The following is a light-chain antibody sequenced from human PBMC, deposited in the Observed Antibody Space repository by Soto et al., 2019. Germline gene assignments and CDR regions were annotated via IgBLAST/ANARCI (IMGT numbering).Light chain of an antibody. CDR2: STN. V-gene: IGLV8-61*01. CDR3: LLYMGSGIPV. CDR1: SGSVSTSYY. J-gene: IGLJ2*01. Sequence: QTVVTQEPSFSVSPGGTVTLTCGLSSGSVSTSYYPSWYQQTPGQAPRTLIYSTNTRSSGVPERFSGSILGNKAALTITGAQADDESAYDSLLYMGSGIPVFGGGTQVTV.